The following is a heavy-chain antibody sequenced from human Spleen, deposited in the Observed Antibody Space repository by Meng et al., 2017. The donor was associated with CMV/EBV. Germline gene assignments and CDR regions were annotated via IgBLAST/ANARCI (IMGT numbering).Heavy chain of an antibody. V-gene: IGHV1-2*02. Sequence: ASVKVSCKTSGYTFTDNYIHWVRQAPGQGLEWMGWINPNSGGTNYAQKFQGRVTMTRDTSISTVYMELSRLRSDDTAVYYCARGASGDIVVVPAATLGDYWGQGTLVTVSS. J-gene: IGHJ4*02. CDR3: ARGASGDIVVVPAATLGDY. CDR2: INPNSGGT. CDR1: GYTFTDNY. D-gene: IGHD2-2*01.